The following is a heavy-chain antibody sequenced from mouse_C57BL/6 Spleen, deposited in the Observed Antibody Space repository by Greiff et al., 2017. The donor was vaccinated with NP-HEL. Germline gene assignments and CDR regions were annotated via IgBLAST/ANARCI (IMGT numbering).Heavy chain of an antibody. Sequence: EVQLQESGPELVKPGASVKIPCKASGYTFTDYNMDWVKQSHGKSLEWIGDINPNNGGTIYNQKFKGKATLTVDKSSSTAYMELRSLTSEDTAVYYCAYSNYGFFAYWGQGTLVTVSA. CDR3: AYSNYGFFAY. CDR2: INPNNGGT. J-gene: IGHJ3*01. CDR1: GYTFTDYN. V-gene: IGHV1-18*01. D-gene: IGHD2-5*01.